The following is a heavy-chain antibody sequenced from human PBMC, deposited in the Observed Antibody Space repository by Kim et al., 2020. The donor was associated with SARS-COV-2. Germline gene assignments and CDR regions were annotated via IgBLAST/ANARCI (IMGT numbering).Heavy chain of an antibody. CDR1: GFTFTSFA. CDR3: AKDREYDSSGYNFDY. CDR2: IYTGGSTT. Sequence: GGSLRLSCEASGFTFTSFAMSWFRQAPGKGLEWVSLIYTGGSTTYYADSVKGRFTISRDDSKNTLSLQMNSLRAEDTALYYCAKDREYDSSGYNFDYWGQGTLVTVSS. V-gene: IGHV3-23*03. J-gene: IGHJ4*02. D-gene: IGHD3-22*01.